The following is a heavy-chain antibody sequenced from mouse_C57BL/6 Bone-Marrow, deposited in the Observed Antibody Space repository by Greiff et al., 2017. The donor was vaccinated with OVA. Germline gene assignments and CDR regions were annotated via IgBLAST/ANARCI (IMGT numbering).Heavy chain of an antibody. V-gene: IGHV8-8*01. CDR3: ARIGERGLTTVEGMDY. D-gene: IGHD1-1*01. Sequence: QVTLKECGPGILQPSQTLSLTCSFSGFSLSTFGMGVGWIRQPSGKGLEWLAHIWWDDDKYYNPALKSRLTISKDTSKNQVFLKIANVDTADTATYYCARIGERGLTTVEGMDYWGQGTSVTVSS. CDR1: GFSLSTFGMG. J-gene: IGHJ4*01. CDR2: IWWDDDK.